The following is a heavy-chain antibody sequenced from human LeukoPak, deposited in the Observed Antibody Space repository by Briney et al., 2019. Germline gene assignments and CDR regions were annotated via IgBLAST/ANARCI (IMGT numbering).Heavy chain of an antibody. CDR2: ISAYNGNT. Sequence: GASVKVSCKASGYTFTSYGISWVRQAPGQGLEWMGWISAYNGNTNCAQKLQGRVTMTTDTSTSTAYMELRSLRADDTAVYYCASGITGTQARDFDYWGQGTLVTVSS. CDR1: GYTFTSYG. D-gene: IGHD1-7*01. V-gene: IGHV1-18*01. CDR3: ASGITGTQARDFDY. J-gene: IGHJ4*02.